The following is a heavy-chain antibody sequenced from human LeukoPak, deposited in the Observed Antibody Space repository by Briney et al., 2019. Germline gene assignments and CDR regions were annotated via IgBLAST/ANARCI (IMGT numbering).Heavy chain of an antibody. Sequence: GASVKVSCKASGYAFTTYCINWVRQAPGQGLEWMGWINTNTGNPTYAQGFTGRFVFSLDTSVSTAYLQISSLKAEDTAVYYCARDPPNRAFDIWGQGTMVTVSS. D-gene: IGHD2/OR15-2a*01. V-gene: IGHV7-4-1*02. CDR3: ARDPPNRAFDI. J-gene: IGHJ3*02. CDR2: INTNTGNP. CDR1: GYAFTTYC.